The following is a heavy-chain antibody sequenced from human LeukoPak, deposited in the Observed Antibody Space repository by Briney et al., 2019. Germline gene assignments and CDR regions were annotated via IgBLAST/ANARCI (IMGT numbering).Heavy chain of an antibody. CDR1: GFTFGDYS. CDR2: IRRKGYGGTT. J-gene: IGHJ6*04. CDR3: TRDHDFWSGPLDV. V-gene: IGHV3-49*03. D-gene: IGHD3-3*01. Sequence: GGSLRLSCTGSGFTFGDYSMSWFRQAPGKGLEWVGFIRRKGYGGTTEYAASVKGRFTISSDDSKSTAYLQMNSLKTEDTAVYYCTRDHDFWSGPLDVWGTGTTVTVSS.